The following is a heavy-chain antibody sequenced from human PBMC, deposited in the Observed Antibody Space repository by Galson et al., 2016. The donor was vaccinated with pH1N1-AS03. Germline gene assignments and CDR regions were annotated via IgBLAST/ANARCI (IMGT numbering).Heavy chain of an antibody. V-gene: IGHV4-31*01. Sequence: LSLTCTVSGGSISSGGYYWNWIRQHPGKGLEWIGYIFHSGSTYYNPSLESLVSISVDTSKNQFSLKLKFVTAADTAVYYCARQDSGAYYLDSWGPGTLVTASS. CDR1: GGSISSGGYY. CDR2: IFHSGST. D-gene: IGHD1-26*01. J-gene: IGHJ4*02. CDR3: ARQDSGAYYLDS.